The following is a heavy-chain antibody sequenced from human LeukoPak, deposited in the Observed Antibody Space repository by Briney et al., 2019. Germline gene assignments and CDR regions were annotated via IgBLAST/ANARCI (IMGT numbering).Heavy chain of an antibody. CDR1: GFTFSSYA. Sequence: GGSLRLSCAASGFTFSSYAMSWVRQAPGKGLEWVSDISGSGGSTYYADSVKGRFTISRDNSKNTLYLQMNSLRAEDTAVYYCAKEAAIVVVVAAASAHFDYRGQGTLVTVSS. V-gene: IGHV3-23*01. CDR3: AKEAAIVVVVAAASAHFDY. J-gene: IGHJ4*02. D-gene: IGHD2-15*01. CDR2: ISGSGGST.